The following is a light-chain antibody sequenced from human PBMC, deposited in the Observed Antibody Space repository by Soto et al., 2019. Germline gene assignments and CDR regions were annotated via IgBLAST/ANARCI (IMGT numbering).Light chain of an antibody. Sequence: EIVLTQSPATLSLSPGDIATLSCRASQSVSSFLAWYQQKPGQSPRLFIYGASTRATGIPARFSGSGSGTEFILTISSLQSEDFAVYYCQQYNKWPPITFGQGTRLEIK. V-gene: IGKV3-15*01. J-gene: IGKJ5*01. CDR1: QSVSSF. CDR2: GAS. CDR3: QQYNKWPPIT.